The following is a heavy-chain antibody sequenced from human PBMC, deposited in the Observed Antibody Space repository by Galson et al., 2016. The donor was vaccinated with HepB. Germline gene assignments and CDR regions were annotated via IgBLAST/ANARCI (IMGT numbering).Heavy chain of an antibody. V-gene: IGHV3-23*01. Sequence: SLRLSCAASGFIFNNYAMTWVRQAPGEGLEWVSGISDGGTTIYADSVKGRFTISRDNSKKTLYLQMYSLRVEDTAVYYCAKCSGGSCFSSNYFDSWGQGILVTVSS. CDR3: AKCSGGSCFSSNYFDS. J-gene: IGHJ4*02. CDR2: ISDGGTT. D-gene: IGHD2-15*01. CDR1: GFIFNNYA.